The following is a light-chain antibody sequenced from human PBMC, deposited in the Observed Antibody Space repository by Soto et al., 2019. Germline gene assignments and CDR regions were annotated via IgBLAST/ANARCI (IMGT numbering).Light chain of an antibody. CDR2: KAS. V-gene: IGKV1-5*03. CDR3: QHYNSYSEA. J-gene: IGKJ1*01. Sequence: DIQMTQSPSTLSASVGDRVTITCRASQSISYRMAWYQQKPGKAPKLLIYKASSLESGVPSRFSGSGSGTEFTLTISSLQPDDFATYYCQHYNSYSEAFGQGTKVDI. CDR1: QSISYR.